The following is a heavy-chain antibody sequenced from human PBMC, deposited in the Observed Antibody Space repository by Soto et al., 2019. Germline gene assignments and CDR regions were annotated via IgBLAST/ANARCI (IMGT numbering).Heavy chain of an antibody. CDR3: ARRLSETRGFDY. Sequence: GGSLRLSCAASGFTFATYAMSWVRQAPGEGLEWVSAITASGDFTYYADSVEGRFTFSSDNAKNTLFLQMNSLRAEDTAVYFCARRLSETRGFDYWGQGTLVTVSS. D-gene: IGHD2-8*01. J-gene: IGHJ4*02. V-gene: IGHV3-23*01. CDR2: ITASGDFT. CDR1: GFTFATYA.